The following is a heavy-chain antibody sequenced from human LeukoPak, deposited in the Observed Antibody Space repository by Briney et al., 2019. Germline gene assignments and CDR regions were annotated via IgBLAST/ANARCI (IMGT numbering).Heavy chain of an antibody. CDR1: GYTFTGYY. D-gene: IGHD2-2*01. J-gene: IGHJ6*03. CDR2: INPNSGGT. Sequence: ASVKVSCKASGYTFTGYYMHWVRQAPGQGLEWMGWINPNSGGTNYAQKFQGWVTMTRDTSISTAYMELSRLRSDDTAVYYCARSTQDYYYYYMDVWGKGTTVTVSS. CDR3: ARSTQDYYYYYMDV. V-gene: IGHV1-2*04.